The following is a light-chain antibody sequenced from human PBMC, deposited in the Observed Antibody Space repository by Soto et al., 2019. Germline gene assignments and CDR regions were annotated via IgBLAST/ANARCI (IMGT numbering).Light chain of an antibody. J-gene: IGLJ1*01. V-gene: IGLV3-21*04. CDR2: YDS. CDR3: QVWDSSSDHV. CDR1: NIGSKS. Sequence: SYELTQPPSVSVAPGKTARITCGGNNIGSKSVHWYQQKPGQAPVLVIYYDSDRPSGIPERFSGSNSGNTATLTIGRVEAGDEADYYCQVWDSSSDHVFGTGTKLTVL.